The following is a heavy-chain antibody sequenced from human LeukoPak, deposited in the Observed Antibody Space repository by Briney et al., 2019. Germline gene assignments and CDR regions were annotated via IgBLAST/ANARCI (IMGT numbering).Heavy chain of an antibody. CDR2: IYSGGKT. Sequence: GGSLRLSCAASGFTVSSNYVSWVRQAPGKGLEWVSVIYSGGKTYSADSAKGRFTISRDNSKNTLYLQMNSLRVEDTAVYYCEKATNVVVTAAPKYGFDPWGQGTLVTVSS. D-gene: IGHD2-2*01. CDR1: GFTVSSNY. J-gene: IGHJ5*02. V-gene: IGHV3-53*01. CDR3: EKATNVVVTAAPKYGFDP.